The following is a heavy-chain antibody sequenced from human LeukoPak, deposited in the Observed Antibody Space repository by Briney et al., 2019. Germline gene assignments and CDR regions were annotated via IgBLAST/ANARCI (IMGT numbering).Heavy chain of an antibody. V-gene: IGHV4-30-4*01. CDR3: ARTYGGNLYWYFDL. D-gene: IGHD4-23*01. CDR2: IYYSGST. Sequence: SETLSLTCTVSGGSISSGDYYWSWIRQPPGKGLEWIGYIYYSGSTYYNPSLKSRVTISVDTSKNQFSLKLSSVTAADTTVYYCARTYGGNLYWYFDLWGRGTLVTVSS. J-gene: IGHJ2*01. CDR1: GGSISSGDYY.